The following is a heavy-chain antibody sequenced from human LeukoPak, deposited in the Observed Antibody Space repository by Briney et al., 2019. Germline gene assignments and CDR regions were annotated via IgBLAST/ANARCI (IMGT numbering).Heavy chain of an antibody. J-gene: IGHJ4*02. Sequence: GGSLRLSCAVSGFTVSRNYMSWVRQAPGRGLEWVSIIYSAGDTYYADSVKGRFTISRDNSNNTLYLQMNNLRAEDSAVYFCARDRHFGTAWYIWNWGQGTLVAVSS. D-gene: IGHD1-1*01. CDR2: IYSAGDT. CDR3: ARDRHFGTAWYIWN. CDR1: GFTVSRNY. V-gene: IGHV3-53*01.